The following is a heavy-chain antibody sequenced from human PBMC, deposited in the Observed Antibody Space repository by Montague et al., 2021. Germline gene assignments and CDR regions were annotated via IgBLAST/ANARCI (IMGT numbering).Heavy chain of an antibody. CDR1: GDSVSSNDVT. CDR2: TYYRSKRYN. Sequence: CAISGDSVSSNDVTWNWIRQSPSRGLEWLGRTYYRSKRYNEYAISVKSRITVNPDTSKNQFSLLLNSVTPEDTAVYYCARGWQKRFDPWGQGTLVTVSS. D-gene: IGHD5-24*01. CDR3: ARGWQKRFDP. V-gene: IGHV6-1*01. J-gene: IGHJ5*02.